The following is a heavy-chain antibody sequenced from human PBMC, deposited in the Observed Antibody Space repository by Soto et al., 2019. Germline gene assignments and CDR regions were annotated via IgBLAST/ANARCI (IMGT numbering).Heavy chain of an antibody. CDR3: ARDRSSSDSSGYYLSYFDY. J-gene: IGHJ4*02. V-gene: IGHV3-48*01. CDR1: GFTFSSYS. D-gene: IGHD3-22*01. Sequence: GGSLRLSCAASGFTFSSYSMNWVRQAPGKGLEWVSYISSSSSTIYYADSVEGRFTISRDNSKNTLYLQMNSLRAEDTAVYYCARDRSSSDSSGYYLSYFDYWGQGTLVTVSS. CDR2: ISSSSSTI.